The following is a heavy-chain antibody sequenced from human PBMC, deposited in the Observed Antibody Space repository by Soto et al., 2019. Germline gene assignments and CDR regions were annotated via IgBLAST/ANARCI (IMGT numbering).Heavy chain of an antibody. V-gene: IGHV3-74*01. CDR3: VRIRRGDGYTFGY. CDR2: INIDGSTT. Sequence: EVQLVESGGVSVQPGGSLRLSCAASGFSLSNYWMHWVRQAPGKVLVGVSRINIDGSTTTYADSVKGRFTISRDNAKNTLYLQMNSLRDEDTAVYYCVRIRRGDGYTFGYWGQGTLVTVSS. CDR1: GFSLSNYW. J-gene: IGHJ4*02. D-gene: IGHD5-12*01.